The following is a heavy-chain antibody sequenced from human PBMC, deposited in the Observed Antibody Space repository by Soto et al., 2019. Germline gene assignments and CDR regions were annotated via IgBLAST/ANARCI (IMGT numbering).Heavy chain of an antibody. CDR3: AKDRMVVTAIAYSYYYGMDV. CDR2: ISYDGSNK. V-gene: IGHV3-30*18. D-gene: IGHD2-21*02. Sequence: PGGSLRLSCAASGFTFSSYGMHWVRQAPGKGLEWVAVISYDGSNKYYADSVKGRFTISRDNSKNTLYLQMNSLRAEDTAVYYCAKDRMVVTAIAYSYYYGMDVWGQGTMVTVSS. CDR1: GFTFSSYG. J-gene: IGHJ6*02.